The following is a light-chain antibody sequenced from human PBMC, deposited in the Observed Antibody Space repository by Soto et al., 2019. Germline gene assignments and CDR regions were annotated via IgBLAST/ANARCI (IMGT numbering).Light chain of an antibody. CDR1: QSVSSY. J-gene: IGKJ5*01. CDR3: QQRSNWLT. Sequence: DIVLTQSPATLSLSPGERATLSCRASQSVSSYLAWYQQKPGQAPRLLIYDASNRTTGIPARFSGSGSGTEFTLTISSLEPEDSALYYCQQRSNWLTFGQGTRLEI. CDR2: DAS. V-gene: IGKV3-11*01.